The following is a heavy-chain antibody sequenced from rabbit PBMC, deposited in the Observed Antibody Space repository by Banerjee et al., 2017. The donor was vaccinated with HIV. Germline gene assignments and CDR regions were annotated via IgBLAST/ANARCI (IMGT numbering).Heavy chain of an antibody. CDR3: AREVRYYTYGYAGYAYANL. D-gene: IGHD6-1*01. V-gene: IGHV1S7*01. CDR2: IDPVFGST. CDR1: GFDFSSYY. Sequence: QLVESGGGLVQPGGSLKLSCKASGFDFSSYYMSWVRQAPGKGLEWIGYIDPVFGSTYYASWVNGRFTISSHNAQNTLYLQLNSLTAADTATYFCAREVRYYTYGYAGYAYANLWGPGTLVTV. J-gene: IGHJ4*01.